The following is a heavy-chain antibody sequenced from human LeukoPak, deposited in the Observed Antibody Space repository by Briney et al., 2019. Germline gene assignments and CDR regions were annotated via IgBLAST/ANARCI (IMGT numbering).Heavy chain of an antibody. CDR2: IYYSGST. CDR1: GGSFSGYY. J-gene: IGHJ5*02. D-gene: IGHD3-3*01. Sequence: SETLSLTCAVYGGSFSGYYWSWIRQPPGKGLEWIGYIYYSGSTTYHPSLKSRVTISVDTSKNQFSLKLSSVTAADTAVYYCARRLRSSTIFDPWGQGTLVTVSS. CDR3: ARRLRSSTIFDP. V-gene: IGHV4-59*01.